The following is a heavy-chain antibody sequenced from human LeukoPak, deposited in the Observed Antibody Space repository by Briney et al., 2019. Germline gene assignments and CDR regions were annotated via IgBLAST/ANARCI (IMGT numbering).Heavy chain of an antibody. J-gene: IGHJ6*03. Sequence: SETLSLTCAVYGGSFSGYYWSWIRQPPGKGLEWIGEINHSGSTNYNPPLKSRVTISVDTSKNQFSLKLSSVTAADTAVYYCARSSGQGHYYYYMDVWGKGTTVTVSS. CDR1: GGSFSGYY. V-gene: IGHV4-34*01. CDR2: INHSGST. D-gene: IGHD3-22*01. CDR3: ARSSGQGHYYYYMDV.